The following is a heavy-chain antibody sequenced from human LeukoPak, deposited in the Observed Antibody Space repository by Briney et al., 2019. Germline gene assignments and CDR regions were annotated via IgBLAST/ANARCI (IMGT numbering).Heavy chain of an antibody. CDR1: GGSISSYY. CDR2: IYYSGST. J-gene: IGHJ4*02. D-gene: IGHD2-15*01. Sequence: SGTLSLTCTVSGGSISSYYWSWIRQPPGKGLEWIGYIYYSGSTNYNPSLKSRVTISVDTSKNQFSLKLSSVTAADTAVYYCARGYCSGGSCWFDYWGQGTLVTVSS. CDR3: ARGYCSGGSCWFDY. V-gene: IGHV4-59*01.